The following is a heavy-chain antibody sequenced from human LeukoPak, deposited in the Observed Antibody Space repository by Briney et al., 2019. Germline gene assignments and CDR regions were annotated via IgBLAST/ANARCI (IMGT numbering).Heavy chain of an antibody. CDR3: ATGDGYNSFDY. CDR1: GGSFSSYY. D-gene: IGHD5-24*01. Sequence: SETLSLTCTVSGGSFSSYYWSWIRQPAGKGLEWTGRIYTSGSTNYNSSLKSRVTMSVDTSKNQVSLKLSSVTAADTAVYYCATGDGYNSFDYWGQGTLVTVS. J-gene: IGHJ4*02. V-gene: IGHV4-4*07. CDR2: IYTSGST.